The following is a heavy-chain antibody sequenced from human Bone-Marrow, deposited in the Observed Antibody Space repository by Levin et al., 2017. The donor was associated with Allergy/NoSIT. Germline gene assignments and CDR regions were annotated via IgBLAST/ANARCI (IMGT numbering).Heavy chain of an antibody. D-gene: IGHD2-8*01. CDR2: ISYDGSNK. Sequence: PGGSLRLSCAASGFIFTSYAMHWVRQAPGKGLEWVAAISYDGSNKYYADSVKGRFIISRDNFKNTLYLQMNSLRAEDTAVYYCARGEVMVYTTRAGAFDSWGQGTLVTVSS. CDR1: GFIFTSYA. V-gene: IGHV3-30-3*01. J-gene: IGHJ4*02. CDR3: ARGEVMVYTTRAGAFDS.